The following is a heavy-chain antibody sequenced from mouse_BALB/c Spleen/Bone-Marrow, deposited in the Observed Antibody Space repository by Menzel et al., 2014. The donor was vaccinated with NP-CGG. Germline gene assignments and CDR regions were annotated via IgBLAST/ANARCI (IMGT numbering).Heavy chain of an antibody. D-gene: IGHD2-1*01. CDR2: INPSNGGT. CDR3: AREKGKDAMDY. Sequence: QVQLQQSGDDLVKPGASVKLSCKASGYTFTSYYMYWVKQRPGQGLEWFGEINPSNGGTNFNEKFKNKATLTADKSSSTAYMQLSSLTSNDSAVYFCAREKGKDAMDYWGQGTSVTVSS. V-gene: IGHV1-53*01. J-gene: IGHJ4*01. CDR1: GYTFTSYY.